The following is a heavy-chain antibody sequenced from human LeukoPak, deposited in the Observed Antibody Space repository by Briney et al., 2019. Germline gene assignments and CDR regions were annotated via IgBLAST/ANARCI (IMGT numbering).Heavy chain of an antibody. D-gene: IGHD3-10*01. J-gene: IGHJ4*02. CDR2: ISSSNTI. CDR3: ARDHYYGSGSFGY. V-gene: IGHV3-48*03. Sequence: GGSLRLSCAASGFTFSSYEMNWVRQAPGKGLEWISYISSSNTIYYADSVKGRFTISRDNANNSLYLQMNSLRAEDTAVYYCARDHYYGSGSFGYWGQGTLVTVSS. CDR1: GFTFSSYE.